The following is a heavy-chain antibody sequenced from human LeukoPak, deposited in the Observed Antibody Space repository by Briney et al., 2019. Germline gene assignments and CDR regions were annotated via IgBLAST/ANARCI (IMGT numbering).Heavy chain of an antibody. Sequence: GGSLRLSCAASGFTFSSCSMNWVRQAPGKGLEWVSSITSDGYIYYADSVKGRFTISRDNTKNSLYLQMSSLRAEDTAVYYCAREFSTGILLDYWGQGTLVTVSS. V-gene: IGHV3-21*01. CDR3: AREFSTGILLDY. CDR2: ITSDGYI. J-gene: IGHJ4*02. CDR1: GFTFSSCS.